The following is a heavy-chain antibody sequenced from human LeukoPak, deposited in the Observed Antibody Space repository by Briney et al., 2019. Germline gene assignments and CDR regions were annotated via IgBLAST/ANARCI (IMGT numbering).Heavy chain of an antibody. CDR1: GGTFSSYA. CDR2: IIPIFGTA. CDR3: ASRLYCSNTRCRNFPFAY. D-gene: IGHD2-2*01. J-gene: IGHJ4*02. V-gene: IGHV1-69*13. Sequence: SVKVSCKASGGTFSSYAINWVRQAPGQGLEWMGGIIPIFGTANYAQKFQDRVTITADESTSTAYMELSSLRSEDTAIYYCASRLYCSNTRCRNFPFAYWGQGTLVTVPS.